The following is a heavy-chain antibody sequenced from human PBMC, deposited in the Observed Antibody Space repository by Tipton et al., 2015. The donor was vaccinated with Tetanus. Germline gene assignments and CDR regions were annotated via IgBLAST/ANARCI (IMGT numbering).Heavy chain of an antibody. CDR3: ARVHGFDPSNLGY. CDR2: VNPDSGGT. V-gene: IGHV1-2*04. Sequence: QVQLVQSGAEVKKPGASVKVSCKASGYAFTAYYIHWVRQAPGQGLEWMGWVNPDSGGTNLALRFQGWVTLTSDTSGDAAYMEMSRLSVDDTAAYYWARVHGFDPSNLGYWGPGTVVTVSS. J-gene: IGHJ4*02. D-gene: IGHD5-12*01. CDR1: GYAFTAYY.